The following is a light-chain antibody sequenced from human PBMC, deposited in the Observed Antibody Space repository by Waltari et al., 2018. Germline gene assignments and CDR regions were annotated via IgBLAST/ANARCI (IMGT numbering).Light chain of an antibody. CDR2: GNE. J-gene: IGLJ1*01. Sequence: QSVLTQPPSATGTPGQRVTISCSGTSSNIGSKSVNWYQQLPGTAPKPLIHGNEQRPSGVPDRFSGAKSGTSASLAISGLQSEDEAVYYCAAWDDSLNGQNVFGTGTKVTVL. CDR1: SSNIGSKS. V-gene: IGLV1-44*01. CDR3: AAWDDSLNGQNV.